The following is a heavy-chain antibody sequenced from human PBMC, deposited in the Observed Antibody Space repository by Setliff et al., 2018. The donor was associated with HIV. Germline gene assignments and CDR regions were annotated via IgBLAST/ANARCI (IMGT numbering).Heavy chain of an antibody. CDR2: INAGNGNT. CDR3: ARDLGSYQGWFDP. CDR1: GYTFTSYA. D-gene: IGHD1-26*01. Sequence: ASVKVSCKASGYTFTSYAMHWVRQAPGQRLEWMGWINAGNGNTKYSQKFQGRVTITRDTSASTAYMELSSLRSEDMAVYYCARDLGSYQGWFDPWGQGTLVTVSS. V-gene: IGHV1-3*01. J-gene: IGHJ5*02.